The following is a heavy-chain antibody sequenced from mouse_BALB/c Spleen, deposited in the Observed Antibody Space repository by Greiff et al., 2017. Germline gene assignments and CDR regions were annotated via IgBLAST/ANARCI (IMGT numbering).Heavy chain of an antibody. Sequence: QVQLQQSGAELAKPGASVKMSCKASGYTFTSYWMHWVKQRPGQGLEWIGYINPSTGYTEYNQKFKDKATLTADKSSSTAYMQLSSLTSEDSAVYYCARTLVHGNYVAWFAYWGQGTLVTVSA. D-gene: IGHD2-1*01. CDR1: GYTFTSYW. V-gene: IGHV1-7*01. CDR3: ARTLVHGNYVAWFAY. CDR2: INPSTGYT. J-gene: IGHJ3*01.